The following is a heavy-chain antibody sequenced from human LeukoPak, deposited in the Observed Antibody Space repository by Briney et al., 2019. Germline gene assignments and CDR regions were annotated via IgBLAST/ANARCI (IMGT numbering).Heavy chain of an antibody. D-gene: IGHD5-18*01. J-gene: IGHJ6*02. CDR3: ARGLGYSYGYDMDV. CDR2: IYYSGST. V-gene: IGHV4-61*05. Sequence: SETLSLTCTVSGGSISSSSYYWGWIRQPPGKGLEWIGYIYYSGSTNYNPSLKSRVTISVDTSKNQFSLKLSSVTAADTAVYYCARGLGYSYGYDMDVWGQGTTVTVSS. CDR1: GGSISSSSYY.